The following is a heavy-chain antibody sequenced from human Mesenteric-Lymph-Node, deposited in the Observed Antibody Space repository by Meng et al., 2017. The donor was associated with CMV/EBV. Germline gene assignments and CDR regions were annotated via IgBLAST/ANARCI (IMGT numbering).Heavy chain of an antibody. J-gene: IGHJ4*02. CDR2: IYSGGSST. V-gene: IGHV3-23*03. CDR3: AKARYYYDSSGYYF. Sequence: GESLKISCAASGFTFSSNAMSWVRQAPGKGLEWVSLIYSGGSSTYYADSVKGRFTISRDNSKNTLYLQMNSLRAEDTAVYYCAKARYYYDSSGYYFGGQGTLVTVSS. D-gene: IGHD3-22*01. CDR1: GFTFSSNA.